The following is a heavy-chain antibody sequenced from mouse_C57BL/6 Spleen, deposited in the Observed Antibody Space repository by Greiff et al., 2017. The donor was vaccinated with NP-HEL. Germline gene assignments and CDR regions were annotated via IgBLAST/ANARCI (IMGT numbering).Heavy chain of an antibody. Sequence: QVQLQQPGAELVKPGASVKMSCKASGYTFTSSWITWVKQRPGQGLEWIGDIHPGRGSTNSNEKFQSKATLTVDTSSSTAYMQLSSLTSEDSAVYYGARNLAYYYGSPYAMDYWGQGTSVTVSS. CDR1: GYTFTSSW. CDR3: ARNLAYYYGSPYAMDY. CDR2: IHPGRGST. J-gene: IGHJ4*01. V-gene: IGHV1-55*01. D-gene: IGHD1-1*01.